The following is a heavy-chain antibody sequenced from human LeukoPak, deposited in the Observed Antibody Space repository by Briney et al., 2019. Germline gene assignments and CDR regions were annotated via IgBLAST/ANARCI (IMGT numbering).Heavy chain of an antibody. D-gene: IGHD2-15*01. V-gene: IGHV4-34*01. J-gene: IGHJ3*02. CDR2: INHSGST. Sequence: SETLSLTCAVYGGSFSGYYWSWIRQPPGKGLEWIGEINHSGSTNYNPSLKSRVTISVNTSKNQFSLKLSSVTAADTAVYFCARGRGNCSGGSCYGSAFDIWGQGTMVTVSS. CDR1: GGSFSGYY. CDR3: ARGRGNCSGGSCYGSAFDI.